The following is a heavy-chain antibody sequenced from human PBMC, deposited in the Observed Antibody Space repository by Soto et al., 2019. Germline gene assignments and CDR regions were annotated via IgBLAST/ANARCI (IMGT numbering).Heavy chain of an antibody. J-gene: IGHJ6*02. Sequence: PSETLSLTCAVYGGSFSGYYWSWIRRPPGKGLEWIGEINHSGSTNYNPSLKSRVTISVDTSKNQFSLKLSSVTAADTAVYYCPRVRDFWSGYYGYYYYYGMDVWGQGTTVTVSS. CDR3: PRVRDFWSGYYGYYYYYGMDV. V-gene: IGHV4-34*01. CDR2: INHSGST. CDR1: GGSFSGYY. D-gene: IGHD3-3*01.